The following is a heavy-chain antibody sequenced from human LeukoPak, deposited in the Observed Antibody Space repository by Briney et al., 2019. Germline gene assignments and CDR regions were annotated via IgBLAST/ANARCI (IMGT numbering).Heavy chain of an antibody. Sequence: PGGSLRLSCAASGFTFSSYSMNWVRQAPGKGLEWVSSISSSSSYIYYADSVKGRFTISRDNAKNSLYLQMNSLRAEDTAVYYCARDLPAYGDYGMDVWGQGTTVTVSS. J-gene: IGHJ6*02. CDR1: GFTFSSYS. CDR2: ISSSSSYI. CDR3: ARDLPAYGDYGMDV. D-gene: IGHD4-17*01. V-gene: IGHV3-21*01.